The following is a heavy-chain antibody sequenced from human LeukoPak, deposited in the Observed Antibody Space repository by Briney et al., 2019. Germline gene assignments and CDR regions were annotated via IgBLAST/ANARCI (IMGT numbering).Heavy chain of an antibody. CDR3: ARHGPYSSSWGY. CDR1: GYSFSTNW. D-gene: IGHD6-13*01. V-gene: IGHV5-51*01. Sequence: GESLKISCKGSGYSFSTNWIGWVRQMPGRGLEWMGVIYPGDSDTRYNPSFQGQVTISADKSMTTAYLQWSSLKATDTAMYYRARHGPYSSSWGYWGQGTLVTVSS. CDR2: IYPGDSDT. J-gene: IGHJ4*02.